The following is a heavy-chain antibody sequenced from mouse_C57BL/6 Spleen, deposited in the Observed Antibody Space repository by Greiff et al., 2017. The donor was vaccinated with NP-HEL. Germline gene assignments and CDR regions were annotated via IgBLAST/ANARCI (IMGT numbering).Heavy chain of an antibody. J-gene: IGHJ2*01. CDR3: AVYDGYYRLDY. V-gene: IGHV3-6*01. D-gene: IGHD2-3*01. CDR2: ISYDGSN. Sequence: EVKLMESGPGLVKPSQSLSLTCSVTGYSITSGYYWNWIRQFPGNKLEWMGYISYDGSNNYNPSLKNRISITRDTSKNQFFLKLNSVTTEDTATYYCAVYDGYYRLDYWGQGTTLTVSS. CDR1: GYSITSGYY.